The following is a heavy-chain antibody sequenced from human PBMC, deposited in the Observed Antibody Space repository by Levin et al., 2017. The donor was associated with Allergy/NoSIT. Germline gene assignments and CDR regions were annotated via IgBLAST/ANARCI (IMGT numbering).Heavy chain of an antibody. V-gene: IGHV1-2*02. D-gene: IGHD2-15*01. CDR3: AKTRGYCSGGNCYPTPKYYFGMDV. CDR1: GYTLTDYY. J-gene: IGHJ6*02. Sequence: ASVKVSCKASGYTLTDYYLFWVRQAPGQGLEWMGWINPKSGGTNYSQKFLGRVTMTRDTAISTAYMELSRLISDDTAVYYCAKTRGYCSGGNCYPTPKYYFGMDVWGQGTTVTVSS. CDR2: INPKSGGT.